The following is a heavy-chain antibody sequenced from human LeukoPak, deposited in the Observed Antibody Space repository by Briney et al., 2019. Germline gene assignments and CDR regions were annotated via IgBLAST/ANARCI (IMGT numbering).Heavy chain of an antibody. J-gene: IGHJ4*02. CDR2: ISSSSSYI. Sequence: GGSLRLSCAASGFTFSSYSMNWVRQAPGKGLEWVSSISSSSSYIYYADSVKGRFTISRDNAKNSLYLQMNSLRAEDTAVYYCARELRGIQLWCFDYWGQGTLVTVSS. V-gene: IGHV3-21*01. CDR3: ARELRGIQLWCFDY. CDR1: GFTFSSYS. D-gene: IGHD5-18*01.